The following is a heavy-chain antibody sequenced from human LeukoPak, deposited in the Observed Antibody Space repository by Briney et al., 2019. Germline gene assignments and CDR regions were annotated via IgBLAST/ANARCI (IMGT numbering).Heavy chain of an antibody. CDR2: ISSSSSTI. CDR1: GGSISSSSYY. CDR3: ARDQGVVVPAAKGIDY. Sequence: PSETLSLTCTVSGGSISSSSYYWGWVRQAPGKGLEWVSYISSSSSTIYYADSVKGRFTISRDNAKNSLYLQMNSLRAEDTAVYYCARDQGVVVPAAKGIDYWGQGTLVTVSS. D-gene: IGHD2-2*01. V-gene: IGHV3-48*01. J-gene: IGHJ4*02.